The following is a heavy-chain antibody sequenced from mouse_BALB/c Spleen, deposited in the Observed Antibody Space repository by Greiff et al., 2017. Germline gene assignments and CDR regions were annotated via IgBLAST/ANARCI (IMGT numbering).Heavy chain of an antibody. CDR1: GFSLSTSGMG. V-gene: IGHV8-12*01. J-gene: IGHJ1*01. CDR2: IYWDDDK. D-gene: IGHD1-1*01. Sequence: QVQLKESGPGILQPSQTLSLTCSFSGFSLSTSGMGVSWIRQPSGKGLEWLAHIYWDDDKRYNPSLKSRLTISKDTSRNQVFLKITSVDTADTATYYCARRGDYYGSSHWYFDVWGAGTTVTVSS. CDR3: ARRGDYYGSSHWYFDV.